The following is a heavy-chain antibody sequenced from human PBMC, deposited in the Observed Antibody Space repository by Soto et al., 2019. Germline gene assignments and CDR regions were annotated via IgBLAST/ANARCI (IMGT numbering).Heavy chain of an antibody. D-gene: IGHD5-18*01. J-gene: IGHJ6*02. V-gene: IGHV3-23*01. Sequence: EVQLLESGGGLVQPGGSLRLSCVASGFTFSNYAMSWVRQAPGKGLEWVSGISGSGDRTYYADSVKGRFTISRDNSKNTLYLQMNSLRAEDTAVYYCSTLRGYTYGSVSTYYYGMDVWGQGTTVTVSS. CDR2: ISGSGDRT. CDR1: GFTFSNYA. CDR3: STLRGYTYGSVSTYYYGMDV.